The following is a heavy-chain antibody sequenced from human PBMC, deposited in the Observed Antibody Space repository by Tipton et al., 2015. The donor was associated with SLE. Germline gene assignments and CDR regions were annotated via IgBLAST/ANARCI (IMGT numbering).Heavy chain of an antibody. CDR1: GDSFTNYW. D-gene: IGHD6-19*01. CDR2: IYPGDSDT. CDR3: ARQGGISGDLNAFDI. J-gene: IGHJ3*02. Sequence: QLVQSGAEVKMPGESLKISCQGSGDSFTNYWIAWVRQMPGKGLEWMGIIYPGDSDTRLHSSLQGQVTISADKSLRIAYLQWSSLKASDTAMYYCARQGGISGDLNAFDIWGPGTMVTVSS. V-gene: IGHV5-51*01.